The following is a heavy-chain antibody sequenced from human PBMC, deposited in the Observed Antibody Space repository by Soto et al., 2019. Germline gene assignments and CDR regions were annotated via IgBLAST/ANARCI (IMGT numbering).Heavy chain of an antibody. CDR3: AREQATAKPEGVDF. CDR2: INPNSGGT. J-gene: IGHJ4*02. V-gene: IGHV1-2*02. D-gene: IGHD1-1*01. CDR1: GYTFSDYY. Sequence: SVKVSCKASGYTFSDYYIHWVRQAPGQGLEWMGWINPNSGGTKYAPKFQGGVTMTRDTSITTAYMELSRLRSGDTAVYYCAREQATAKPEGVDFWGQGTLVTVSS.